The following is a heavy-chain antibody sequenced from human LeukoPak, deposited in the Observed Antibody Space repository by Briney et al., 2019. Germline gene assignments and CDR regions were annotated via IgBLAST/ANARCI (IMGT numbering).Heavy chain of an antibody. CDR3: ARPRDSGYDSNGMDV. V-gene: IGHV1-3*01. Sequence: ASVKVSCKASGGTFSSYAISWVRQAPGQRLEWMGWINAGNGNTKYSQKFQGRVTITRDTSASTAYMELSSLRSEDTAVYYCARPRDSGYDSNGMDVWGQGTTVTVSS. D-gene: IGHD5-12*01. CDR2: INAGNGNT. CDR1: GGTFSSYA. J-gene: IGHJ6*02.